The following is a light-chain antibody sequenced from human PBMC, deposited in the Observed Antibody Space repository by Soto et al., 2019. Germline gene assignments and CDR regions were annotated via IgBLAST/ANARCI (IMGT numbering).Light chain of an antibody. J-gene: IGKJ4*02. CDR2: WAA. CDR1: QSRLYSSNNQNY. CDR3: QQEYNTPLT. Sequence: DIVMTQSPDSLAVSLGERATINCKSSQSRLYSSNNQNYLTWYQQKPGQPPKLLIYWAAIRESGVSGRFSGSGSGTDFTLSISSLQAADVAVSYCQQEYNTPLTFGGGTNVEIK. V-gene: IGKV4-1*01.